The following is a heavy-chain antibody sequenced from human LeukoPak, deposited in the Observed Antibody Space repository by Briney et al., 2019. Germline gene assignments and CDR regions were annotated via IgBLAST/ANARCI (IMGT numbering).Heavy chain of an antibody. V-gene: IGHV4-59*12. J-gene: IGHJ4*02. CDR1: GGSISSYY. Sequence: SETLSLTCTVSGGSISSYYWSWIRQPPGKGLEWIGYIYYSGSTNYNPSLKSRVTISVDTSKNQFSLKLSSVTAADTAVYYCARVYGPVDYWGQGTLVTVSS. CDR2: IYYSGST. CDR3: ARVYGPVDY. D-gene: IGHD2-8*01.